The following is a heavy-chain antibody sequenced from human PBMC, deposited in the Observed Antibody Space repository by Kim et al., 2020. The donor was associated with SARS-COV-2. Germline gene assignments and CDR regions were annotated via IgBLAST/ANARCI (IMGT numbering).Heavy chain of an antibody. V-gene: IGHV3-30*01. CDR3: ARVGGAYSSSWYEYFQH. Sequence: VKGRFTISRDNSKNTLYLQRNSLRAEDTAVYYCARVGGAYSSSWYEYFQHWGQGTLVTVSS. D-gene: IGHD6-13*01. J-gene: IGHJ1*01.